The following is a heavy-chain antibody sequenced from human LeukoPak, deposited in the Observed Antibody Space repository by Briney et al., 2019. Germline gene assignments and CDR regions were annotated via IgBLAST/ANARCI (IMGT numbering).Heavy chain of an antibody. CDR1: GFTFSSYS. CDR3: ARDYSSSSRAGWFDR. V-gene: IGHV3-21*01. CDR2: ISSSSSYI. J-gene: IGHJ5*02. D-gene: IGHD6-6*01. Sequence: PGGSLRLSCAASGFTFSSYSMNWVRQAPGKGLEWVSSISSSSSYIYYADSVKGRFTISRDNAKNSLYLQMNSLRAEDTAVYYCARDYSSSSRAGWFDRWGQGTLVTVSS.